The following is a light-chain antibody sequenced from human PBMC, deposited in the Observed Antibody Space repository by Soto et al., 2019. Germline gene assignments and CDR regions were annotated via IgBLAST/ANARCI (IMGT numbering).Light chain of an antibody. CDR3: MQVLQTPFT. J-gene: IGKJ4*01. Sequence: DIVLTQSTLSLPVTPGEPASISCRSSQSLLHSNGYNYLAWFLQKAGQSPQLLIYLASSRASGVPDRFSGSGSGTDFTLKISRVEAEDVGVYYCMQVLQTPFTFGGGTKVEIK. CDR1: QSLLHSNGYNY. CDR2: LAS. V-gene: IGKV2-28*01.